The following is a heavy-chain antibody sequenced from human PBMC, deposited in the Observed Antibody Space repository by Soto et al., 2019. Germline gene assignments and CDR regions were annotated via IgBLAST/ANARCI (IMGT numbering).Heavy chain of an antibody. CDR3: ARCITIFGVVIYLGWFDP. CDR1: GGSISSSSYY. J-gene: IGHJ5*02. CDR2: IYYSGST. V-gene: IGHV4-39*01. Sequence: QLQLQESGPGLVKPSETLSLTCTVSGGSISSSSYYWGWIRQPPGKGLEWIGSIYYSGSTYYNPSLKSRVTISVDTSKNQFSLKLSSVTASDTAVYYCARCITIFGVVIYLGWFDPWGQGTLVTVSS. D-gene: IGHD3-3*01.